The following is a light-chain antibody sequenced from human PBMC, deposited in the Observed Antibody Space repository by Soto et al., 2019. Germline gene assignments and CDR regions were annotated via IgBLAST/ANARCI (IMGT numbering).Light chain of an antibody. CDR1: QNVNSSS. Sequence: EIVLTQSPATLSLSPGERATLSCRASQNVNSSSLTWYQQKPGQAPRLLLYDAVSRAPDIPDKFSGSGSGTDFSLTISRLEPEDFAVYYCQHYGSSPPKFTFGLGTKLEIK. V-gene: IGKV3-20*01. CDR3: QHYGSSPPKFT. CDR2: DAV. J-gene: IGKJ2*01.